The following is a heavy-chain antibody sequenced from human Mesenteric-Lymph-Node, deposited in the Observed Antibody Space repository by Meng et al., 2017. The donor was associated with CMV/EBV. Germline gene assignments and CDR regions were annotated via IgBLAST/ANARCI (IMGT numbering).Heavy chain of an antibody. J-gene: IGHJ5*02. CDR3: AQTSSDFWTGYYGNWFDP. Sequence: YTFTSYDINWVRQATGQGLEGMGWMDPNSGNTGYAQKFQGRVTMTRNTSISTAYMELSNLKSEDTAVYFCAQTSSDFWTGYYGNWFDPWGQGTLVTVSS. CDR1: YTFTSYD. CDR2: MDPNSGNT. V-gene: IGHV1-8*01. D-gene: IGHD3/OR15-3a*01.